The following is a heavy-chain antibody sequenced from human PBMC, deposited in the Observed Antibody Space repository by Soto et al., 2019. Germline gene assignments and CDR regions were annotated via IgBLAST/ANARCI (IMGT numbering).Heavy chain of an antibody. Sequence: EVRLVESGGGLVQPGGSLRLSCEASGFTFSSRWMTWVRQGPGKGLEWVANIKQDENGKDYVDSVKGRFTISRDNAKNSLYLQMNSLRAEDTAVYYCATYDGPAAAGLVLDFWGQGTLVTVSS. D-gene: IGHD6-13*01. CDR3: ATYDGPAAAGLVLDF. V-gene: IGHV3-7*02. CDR2: IKQDENGK. J-gene: IGHJ4*02. CDR1: GFTFSSRW.